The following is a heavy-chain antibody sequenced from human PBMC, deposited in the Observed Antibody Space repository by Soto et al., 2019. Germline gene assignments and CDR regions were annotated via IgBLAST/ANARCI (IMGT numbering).Heavy chain of an antibody. V-gene: IGHV3-21*01. Sequence: GGSLRLSCAASGFSFSTYSMNWVRQAPGKGLEWVSSISSRGDTYYADSVKGRFTISRDNAKNSVSLQMDSLRAEDAAVYYCAREETAWPLAYGLDVWGQGTTVTVSS. CDR3: AREETAWPLAYGLDV. J-gene: IGHJ6*02. D-gene: IGHD2-21*02. CDR1: GFSFSTYS. CDR2: ISSRGDT.